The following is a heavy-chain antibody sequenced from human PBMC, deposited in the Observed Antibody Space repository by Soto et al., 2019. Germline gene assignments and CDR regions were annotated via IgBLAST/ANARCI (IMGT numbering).Heavy chain of an antibody. CDR1: GGPISSYY. J-gene: IGHJ6*02. CDR2: IYTSGST. D-gene: IGHD3-16*01. V-gene: IGHV4-4*07. CDR3: AVSGLEVGGAAYYYYYGMDV. Sequence: PSETLSLTCTVSGGPISSYYWSWIRQPAGKGLEWIGRIYTSGSTNYNPSLKRRVTMSVDTSKNQFSLKLSSVTAADTAVYYCAVSGLEVGGAAYYYYYGMDVWGQGTTVT.